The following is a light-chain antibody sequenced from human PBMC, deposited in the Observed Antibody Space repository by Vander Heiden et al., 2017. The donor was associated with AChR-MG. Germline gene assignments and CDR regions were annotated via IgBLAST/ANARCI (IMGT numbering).Light chain of an antibody. CDR1: SSDVGGYNY. CDR3: CSYAGSYPVV. Sequence: QSALPQPRSVSGSPGQSVHISCTGTSSDVGGYNYVSWYQQHPGKAPTLMIYDVSKRPSVVPDRFSGSKSGNTASLTISGLQAEDEADYYCCSYAGSYPVVFGGGTKLTVL. CDR2: DVS. J-gene: IGLJ2*01. V-gene: IGLV2-11*01.